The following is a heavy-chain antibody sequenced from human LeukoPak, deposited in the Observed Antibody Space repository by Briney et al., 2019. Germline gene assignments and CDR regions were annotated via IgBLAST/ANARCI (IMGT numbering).Heavy chain of an antibody. CDR3: ARQSVGDIDY. D-gene: IGHD1-26*01. J-gene: IGHJ4*02. V-gene: IGHV4-39*01. CDR2: IYYRGST. CDR1: GGSISSSSYY. Sequence: SETLSLTCTVSGGSISSSSYYWGWIRQPPGKGLEWIGSIYYRGSTYYNPSLKSRVTISVDTSKNQFSLKLSSVTAADRAVYYCARQSVGDIDYWGQGTLVTVSS.